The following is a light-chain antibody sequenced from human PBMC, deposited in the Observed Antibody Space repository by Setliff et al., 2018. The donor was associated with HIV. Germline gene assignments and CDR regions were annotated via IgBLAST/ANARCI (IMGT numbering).Light chain of an antibody. Sequence: QSVLIQPASVSGSPGQSVTVSCTGTSSDVGSYDFVSWYQQLPGKAPKLLIYDVSDRPSGVSHRFSGSKSGNTASLTISGLQADDEADYYCSSYTSSSGGVFGGGTK. V-gene: IGLV2-14*03. J-gene: IGLJ2*01. CDR1: SSDVGSYDF. CDR2: DVS. CDR3: SSYTSSSGGV.